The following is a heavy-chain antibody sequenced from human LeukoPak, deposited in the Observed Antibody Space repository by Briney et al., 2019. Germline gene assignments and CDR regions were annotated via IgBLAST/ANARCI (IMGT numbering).Heavy chain of an antibody. Sequence: ASVKVSCKASGYTFTSYDINWVRQATGQGLEWMGWMNPNSGNTGYAQKFQGRVTMTRNTSISTAYMELSSLRSEDTAVYYCARGLGVTYYDFWNGSRMVVSGMDVWGQGTTVTVSS. V-gene: IGHV1-8*01. J-gene: IGHJ6*02. CDR3: ARGLGVTYYDFWNGSRMVVSGMDV. CDR2: MNPNSGNT. D-gene: IGHD3-3*01. CDR1: GYTFTSYD.